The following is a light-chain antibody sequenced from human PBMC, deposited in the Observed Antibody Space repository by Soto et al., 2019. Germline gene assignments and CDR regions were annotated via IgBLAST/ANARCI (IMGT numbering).Light chain of an antibody. Sequence: EIVMTQSPATLSVSPGERATLSCRASQSVSSNLAWYQHKPGQAPRLLIYGPSTRATGIPARFSGSGSGTEFTLTISSLQAEDFATYYCQQYNNWPVTFGGGTKVDIK. CDR2: GPS. J-gene: IGKJ4*01. CDR1: QSVSSN. CDR3: QQYNNWPVT. V-gene: IGKV3-15*01.